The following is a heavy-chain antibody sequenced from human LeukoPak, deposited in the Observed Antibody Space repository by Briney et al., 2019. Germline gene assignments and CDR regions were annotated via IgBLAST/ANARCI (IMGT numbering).Heavy chain of an antibody. Sequence: PSETLSLTCTVSGGSISSYYWGWIRQPPGKGLEWIGYIYYSGSTNYNPSLKSRVTISVDTSKNQFSLKLSSVTAADTAVYYCARVHCSGGSCQLPYYYYGMDVWGQGTTVTVSS. CDR1: GGSISSYY. V-gene: IGHV4-59*01. J-gene: IGHJ6*02. CDR3: ARVHCSGGSCQLPYYYYGMDV. D-gene: IGHD2-15*01. CDR2: IYYSGST.